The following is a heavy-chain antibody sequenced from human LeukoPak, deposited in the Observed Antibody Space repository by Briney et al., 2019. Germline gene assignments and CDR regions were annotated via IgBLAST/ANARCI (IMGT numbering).Heavy chain of an antibody. CDR2: INHSGST. V-gene: IGHV4-34*01. J-gene: IGHJ4*02. Sequence: PSETLSLTCAVYGESFSGYYWSWVRQPPGQGLEWIGEINHSGSTNYNPSLKSRVTISVHTSKNQFSLKMRSVTAADTAVYYCASIGSGYDVDYWGQGTLVTVSS. CDR3: ASIGSGYDVDY. D-gene: IGHD5-12*01. CDR1: GESFSGYY.